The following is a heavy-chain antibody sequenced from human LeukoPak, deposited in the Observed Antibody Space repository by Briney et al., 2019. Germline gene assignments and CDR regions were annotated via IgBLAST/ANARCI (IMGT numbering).Heavy chain of an antibody. J-gene: IGHJ4*02. CDR2: IIPIYGAA. CDR1: GGTFSSYG. V-gene: IGHV1-69*13. Sequence: GASVKVSCKASGGTFSSYGVSWVRQAPGQGLEWMGGIIPIYGAANYAQKFQGRVTITADESTGAAYMELSSLRSEDTAVYYCARERLQYSSGWKYYFDYWGQGTLVTVSS. D-gene: IGHD6-19*01. CDR3: ARERLQYSSGWKYYFDY.